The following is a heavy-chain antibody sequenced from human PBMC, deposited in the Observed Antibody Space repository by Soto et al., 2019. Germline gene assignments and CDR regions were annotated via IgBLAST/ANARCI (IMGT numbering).Heavy chain of an antibody. Sequence: GGSLRLSCAASGFTFSSYGMHWVRQAPGKGLEWVAVISYDGSNKYYADSVKGRFTISRDNSKNTLYLQMNSLRAEDTAVYYCAKVAVAYCSGGSCYSPFHYWGQGTLVTVSS. J-gene: IGHJ4*02. CDR2: ISYDGSNK. CDR1: GFTFSSYG. CDR3: AKVAVAYCSGGSCYSPFHY. D-gene: IGHD2-15*01. V-gene: IGHV3-30*18.